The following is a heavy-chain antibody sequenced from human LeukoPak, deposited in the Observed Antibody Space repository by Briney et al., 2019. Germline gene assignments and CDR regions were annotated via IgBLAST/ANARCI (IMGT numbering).Heavy chain of an antibody. J-gene: IGHJ3*01. D-gene: IGHD3-3*01. CDR3: ARGGMSADPFDV. CDR1: GGSINSGGHY. V-gene: IGHV4-31*03. Sequence: SETLSLTCTVSGGSINSGGHYWTWIRQHPGKGPECIGHIYYSGSPSYNPSLKSRVTISMDTSKNQFSLKLSSVTAADTAVYYCARGGMSADPFDVWGQGTVVTVSS. CDR2: IYYSGSP.